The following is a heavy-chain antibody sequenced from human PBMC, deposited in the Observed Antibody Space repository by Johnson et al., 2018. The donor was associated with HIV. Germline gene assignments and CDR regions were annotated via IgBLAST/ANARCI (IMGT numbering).Heavy chain of an antibody. D-gene: IGHD3-10*01. V-gene: IGHV3-30*18. Sequence: QVQLVESGGGVVQPGGSLRLSCAASGFTFSSYGMPWVRQAPGKGLEGVAVISYDGSKKYYAGSVKGRFTISRDNSKTTWYLQMNSLRAEDTAVYYCAKAPYGSGIRPGAFDIWGQGTMVTVSS. CDR3: AKAPYGSGIRPGAFDI. J-gene: IGHJ3*02. CDR2: ISYDGSKK. CDR1: GFTFSSYG.